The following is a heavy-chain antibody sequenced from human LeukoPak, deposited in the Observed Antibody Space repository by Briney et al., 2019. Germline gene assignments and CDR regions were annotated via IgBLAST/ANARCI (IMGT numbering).Heavy chain of an antibody. CDR2: IKQDGSEK. D-gene: IGHD3-9*01. CDR1: GFTFSSYW. J-gene: IGHJ4*02. Sequence: PGGSLRLSCAASGFTFSSYWMSWVRQAPGKGLEWVANIKQDGSEKYYVDSVKGRFTISRDNAKNSLYLQMNSLRAEDTAVYYCARDGYDILTGYPITTDYWGQGTLVTVSS. CDR3: ARDGYDILTGYPITTDY. V-gene: IGHV3-7*01.